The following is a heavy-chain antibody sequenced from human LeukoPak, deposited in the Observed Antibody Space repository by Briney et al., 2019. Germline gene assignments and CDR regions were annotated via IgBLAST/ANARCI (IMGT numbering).Heavy chain of an antibody. D-gene: IGHD1-26*01. J-gene: IGHJ4*02. V-gene: IGHV5-51*01. CDR3: ARRIMGATYFDY. Sequence: GESLKISYKGSGYSFTTYWIAWVRQMPGKGLEWMGIIYPGDSDTRYRPSFQGQVTFSADKSISTAYLQWSSLQASDTAIFYCARRIMGATYFDYWGQGTLVTVSS. CDR2: IYPGDSDT. CDR1: GYSFTTYW.